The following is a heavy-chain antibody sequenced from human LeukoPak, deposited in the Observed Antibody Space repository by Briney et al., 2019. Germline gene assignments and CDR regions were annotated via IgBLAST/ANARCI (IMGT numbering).Heavy chain of an antibody. V-gene: IGHV3-9*01. D-gene: IGHD2-15*01. CDR3: AKVGCSGGSCPTAQGDAFDI. J-gene: IGHJ3*02. CDR2: ISWNSGSI. CDR1: GFTFDDYA. Sequence: GRSLRPSCAASGFTFDDYAMHWVRQAPGKGLEGVSGISWNSGSIGYADSVKGRFTISRDNAKNSLYPQMNSLRAEDTALYYCAKVGCSGGSCPTAQGDAFDIWGQGTMVTVSS.